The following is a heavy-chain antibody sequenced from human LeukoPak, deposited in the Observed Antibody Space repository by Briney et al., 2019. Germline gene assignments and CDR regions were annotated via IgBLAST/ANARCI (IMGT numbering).Heavy chain of an antibody. CDR1: GGSISSGDYY. D-gene: IGHD4-11*01. J-gene: IGHJ6*02. CDR2: IYYSGST. V-gene: IGHV4-30-4*01. CDR3: ARDRLPADYYYGMDV. Sequence: SQTLSLTCTVSGGSISSGDYYWSWIRQPPGKGLEWIGYIYYSGSTYYNPSLKSRVTISVDTSKNQFSLKLSSVTAADTAVYYCARDRLPADYYYGMDVWGQGTTVTVSS.